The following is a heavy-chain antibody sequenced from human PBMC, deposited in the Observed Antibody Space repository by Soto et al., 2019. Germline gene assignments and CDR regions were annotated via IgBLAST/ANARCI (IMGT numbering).Heavy chain of an antibody. J-gene: IGHJ4*02. CDR3: ARAGTVGATRRYYFDY. CDR2: ISYDGSNK. D-gene: IGHD1-26*01. Sequence: QVQLVESGGGVVQPGRSLRLSCAASGFTFSSYAMHWVRQAPGKGLEWVAVISYDGSNKYYADSVKGRFTISRDNXKXXLYLQMNSLRAEDTAVYYCARAGTVGATRRYYFDYWGQGTLVTVSS. V-gene: IGHV3-30-3*01. CDR1: GFTFSSYA.